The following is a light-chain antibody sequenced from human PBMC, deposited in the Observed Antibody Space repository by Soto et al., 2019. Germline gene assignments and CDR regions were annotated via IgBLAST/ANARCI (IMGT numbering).Light chain of an antibody. Sequence: EIVLTQSPATLSLSPGERATLSCRASQSVNTFLAWYQQKPGQAPRLLIYDASNRATGIPARFSGSGSGTDFTHTISSLEPEDFAVYYCQQRRNWPPITFGQGTRLDIK. CDR2: DAS. V-gene: IGKV3-11*01. CDR1: QSVNTF. CDR3: QQRRNWPPIT. J-gene: IGKJ5*01.